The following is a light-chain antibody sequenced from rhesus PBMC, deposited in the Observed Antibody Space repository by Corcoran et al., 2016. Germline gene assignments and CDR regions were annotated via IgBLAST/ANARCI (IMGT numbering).Light chain of an antibody. J-gene: IGKJ2*01. CDR2: KAS. Sequence: DIQMTQSPSSLSASVGDTVTITCRASQGISSWLAWYQQKPGKAPKLLINKASSLQSGVPSRFSGSGSWTDFTLTISSLQSEDFATYYCQQYSSRPYSFGQGTKVEIK. V-gene: IGKV1-22*01. CDR1: QGISSW. CDR3: QQYSSRPYS.